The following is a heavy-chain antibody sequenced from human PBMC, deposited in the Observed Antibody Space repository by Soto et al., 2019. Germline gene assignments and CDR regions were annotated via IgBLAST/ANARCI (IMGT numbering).Heavy chain of an antibody. CDR3: GKDNWGGEGYNLDAFDI. J-gene: IGHJ3*02. CDR1: GFTFDDYA. D-gene: IGHD3-16*01. V-gene: IGHV3-9*01. Sequence: EVQLVESGGGLVQPGRSLRLSCAASGFTFDDYAMHWVRQARGKGLEWVSGISWHSGSIGYADSVKGRFTISRDNVKNVLYLHMHRLRAEDTALYYCGKDNWGGEGYNLDAFDIWGQGTMVTVS. CDR2: ISWHSGSI.